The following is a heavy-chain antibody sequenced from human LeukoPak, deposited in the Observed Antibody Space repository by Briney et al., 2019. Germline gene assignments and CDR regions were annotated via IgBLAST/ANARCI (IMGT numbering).Heavy chain of an antibody. CDR1: GGTFSSYA. Sequence: ASVKVSCKASGGTFSSYAISWVRRAPGQGLEWMGRIIPILGIANYAQKFQGRVTITADKSTSTAYMELSSLRSEDTAVYYCASSVRYCSSTSCYIGPYYYYGMDVWGQGTTVTVSS. D-gene: IGHD2-2*02. CDR3: ASSVRYCSSTSCYIGPYYYYGMDV. J-gene: IGHJ6*02. V-gene: IGHV1-69*04. CDR2: IIPILGIA.